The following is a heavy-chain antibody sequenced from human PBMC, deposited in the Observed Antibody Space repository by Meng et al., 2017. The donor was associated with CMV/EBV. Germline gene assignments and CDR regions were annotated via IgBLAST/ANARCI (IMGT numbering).Heavy chain of an antibody. Sequence: SVKVSCKASGGTFSSYAISWVRQAPGQGLEWMGGIIPILGIANYAQKFQGRVTITADKSTSTAYMELSSLRSEDTAVYYCARASFWFHYYYYGMDVWGQGTTVTVSS. V-gene: IGHV1-69*10. CDR2: IIPILGIA. CDR3: ARASFWFHYYYYGMDV. CDR1: GGTFSSYA. D-gene: IGHD3-9*01. J-gene: IGHJ6*02.